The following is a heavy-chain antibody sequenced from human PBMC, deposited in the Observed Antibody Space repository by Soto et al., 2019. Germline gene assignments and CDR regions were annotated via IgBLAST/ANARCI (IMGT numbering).Heavy chain of an antibody. J-gene: IGHJ6*02. V-gene: IGHV1-69*01. CDR2: IIPIFGTA. CDR1: GGTFSSYA. Sequence: QVQLVQSGAEVKKPGSSVKVSCKASGGTFSSYAISWVRQAPGQGLEWMGGIIPIFGTANYAQKFQGRVTITADESTSPAYMELSSLRSEDTAVYYCARDRDIVVVVAATPSHYYYYGMDVWGQGTTVTVSS. D-gene: IGHD2-15*01. CDR3: ARDRDIVVVVAATPSHYYYYGMDV.